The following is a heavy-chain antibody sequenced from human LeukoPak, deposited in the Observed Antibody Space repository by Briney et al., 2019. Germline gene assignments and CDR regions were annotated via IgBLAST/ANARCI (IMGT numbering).Heavy chain of an antibody. CDR2: MNPNSGNT. Sequence: ASVKVSCKASGYTFTSYDINWARQATGQGLEWMGWMNPNSGNTGYAQKFQGRVTMTRNTSISTAYMELSSLRSEDTAVYYCVRALNDYGDYGEFDYWGQGTLVTVSS. J-gene: IGHJ4*02. V-gene: IGHV1-8*01. CDR1: GYTFTSYD. D-gene: IGHD4-17*01. CDR3: VRALNDYGDYGEFDY.